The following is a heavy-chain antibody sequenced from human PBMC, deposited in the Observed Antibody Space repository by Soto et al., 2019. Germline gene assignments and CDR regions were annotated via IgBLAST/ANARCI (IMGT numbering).Heavy chain of an antibody. Sequence: PGGSLRLSCAASGFTFSSFHMNWVRQAPGRGLEWVAYITSSSDTIYYSDSAKGRFTISRDNGKNSLFLQMNSLRDEDTAVYYCARVVVVIPPGYSYDMDVWGQGTTVTISS. J-gene: IGHJ6*02. CDR2: ITSSSDTI. CDR1: GFTFSSFH. CDR3: ARVVVVIPPGYSYDMDV. V-gene: IGHV3-48*02. D-gene: IGHD3-22*01.